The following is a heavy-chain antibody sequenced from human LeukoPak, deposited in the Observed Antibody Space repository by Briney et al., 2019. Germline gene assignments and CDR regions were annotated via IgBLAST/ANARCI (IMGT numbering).Heavy chain of an antibody. D-gene: IGHD6-13*01. V-gene: IGHV3-30-3*01. CDR2: ISYDGSNK. CDR1: GFTFSSYA. CDR3: AKEGDSSSWYDLYDY. Sequence: QPGRSLRLSCAASGFTFSSYAMHWVRQAPGKGLEWVAVISYDGSNKYYADSVKGRFTISRDNSKNTLYLQMNSLRAEDTAVYYCAKEGDSSSWYDLYDYWGQGTLVTVSS. J-gene: IGHJ4*02.